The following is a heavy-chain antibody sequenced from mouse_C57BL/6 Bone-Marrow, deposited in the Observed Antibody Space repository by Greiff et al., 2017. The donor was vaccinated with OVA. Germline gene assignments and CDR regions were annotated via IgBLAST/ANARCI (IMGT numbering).Heavy chain of an antibody. Sequence: EVKLVESGPGLVKPSQSLSLTCSVTGYSITSGYYWNWIRQFPGNKLEWMGYISYDGSNNYNPSLKNRISITRDTSKNQFFLKLNSVTTEDTATYYCARGHYGSSYPYYFDYWGQGTTLTVSS. CDR1: GYSITSGYY. CDR2: ISYDGSN. CDR3: ARGHYGSSYPYYFDY. V-gene: IGHV3-6*01. J-gene: IGHJ2*01. D-gene: IGHD1-1*01.